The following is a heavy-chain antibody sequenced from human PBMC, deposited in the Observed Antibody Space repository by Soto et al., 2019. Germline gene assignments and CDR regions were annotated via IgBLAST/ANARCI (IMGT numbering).Heavy chain of an antibody. V-gene: IGHV3-74*01. J-gene: IGHJ4*02. CDR3: VRTSLVVAVATREDF. D-gene: IGHD2-15*01. CDR1: GFTFSNYW. CDR2: IDSDGSRI. Sequence: EVQLVESGGGLVQPGESLRLSCAASGFTFSNYWMHWVRQAPGKGLVWVSSIDSDGSRITYADFVKGRFTISRDNAKNMVYLHMNSLTAEDTAVYYCVRTSLVVAVATREDFWGQGTLVTVSS.